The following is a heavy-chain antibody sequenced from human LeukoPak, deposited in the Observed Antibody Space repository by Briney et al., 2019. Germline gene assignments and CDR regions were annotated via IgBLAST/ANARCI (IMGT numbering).Heavy chain of an antibody. CDR2: IYHSGST. D-gene: IGHD4-17*01. CDR3: AGHNDYGEPLIGAFDI. V-gene: IGHV4-4*02. J-gene: IGHJ3*02. Sequence: SETLSLTCAVSGGSISSSNWWSWVRQPPGKGLEWIGEIYHSGSTNYNPSLKSRVTISVDKSKNQFSLKLISVTAADTAVYYCAGHNDYGEPLIGAFDIWGQGTMVTVSS. CDR1: GGSISSSNW.